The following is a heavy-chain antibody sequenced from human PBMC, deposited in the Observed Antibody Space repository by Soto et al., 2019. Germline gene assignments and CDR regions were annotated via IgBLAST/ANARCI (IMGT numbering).Heavy chain of an antibody. CDR2: INHSGST. CDR3: AIGPRDYIWWSYRYPPYLDY. J-gene: IGHJ4*02. CDR1: GGSFSGYY. D-gene: IGHD3-16*02. Sequence: QVQLQQWGAGLLKPSETLSLTCAVYGGSFSGYYWSWIRQPPGKGLEWIGEINHSGSTNYNPSLRSRVTVSVDTSKSQFARKLGSVTAADTAVYYCAIGPRDYIWWSYRYPPYLDYWGQGTLVTVSS. V-gene: IGHV4-34*01.